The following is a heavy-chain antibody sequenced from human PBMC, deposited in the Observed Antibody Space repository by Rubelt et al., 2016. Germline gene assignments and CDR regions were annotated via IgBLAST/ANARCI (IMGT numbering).Heavy chain of an antibody. CDR1: GGSFSGYY. D-gene: IGHD6-13*01. J-gene: IGHJ6*02. CDR3: ARGRRGSSSWLGRDYYGMDV. CDR2: INHSGST. V-gene: IGHV4-34*01. Sequence: QVQLQQWGAGLLKPSETLSLTCAVYGGSFSGYYWSWIRQPPGKGLEWIGEINHSGSTNYNPSLKSRVTIPVAPAKNQLSLKLGSVTAAATAVYYCARGRRGSSSWLGRDYYGMDVWGQGTTVTVSS.